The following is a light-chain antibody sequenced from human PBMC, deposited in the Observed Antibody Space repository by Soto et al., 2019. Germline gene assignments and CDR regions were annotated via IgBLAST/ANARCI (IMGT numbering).Light chain of an antibody. CDR1: SSDVGTYNY. V-gene: IGLV2-14*01. CDR3: SSYTSSSTLYV. Sequence: QSALTQPASVSGSPGQSITISCTGTSSDVGTYNYVSWYQQHPGKAPKLMIYDVSNRPSGVSNRFSGSKSGNTASLTISGLQAEDEADYYCSSYTSSSTLYVFGTGTNLTVL. J-gene: IGLJ1*01. CDR2: DVS.